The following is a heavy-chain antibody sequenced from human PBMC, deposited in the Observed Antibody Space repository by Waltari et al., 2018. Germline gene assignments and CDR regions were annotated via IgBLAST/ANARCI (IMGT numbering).Heavy chain of an antibody. D-gene: IGHD6-6*01. CDR1: GFTFSDCY. CDR3: AREESSSSYFDY. V-gene: IGHV3-11*01. CDR2: IISSGSTI. J-gene: IGHJ4*02. Sequence: QVKLVEYGGGMVKPGGALRLSRAASGFTFSDCYLRWNRQAPGKGLEWVSYIISSGSTIYYADSVKGRFTISRDNAKNSLYLQMNSLRAEDTAVYYCAREESSSSYFDYWGQGTLVTVSS.